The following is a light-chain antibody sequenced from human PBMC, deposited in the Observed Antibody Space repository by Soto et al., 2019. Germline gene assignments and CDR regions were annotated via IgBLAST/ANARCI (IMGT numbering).Light chain of an antibody. J-gene: IGLJ1*01. Sequence: QSVLTKPASVSVSPGQSITISCTGTSSDVGNYKYVSWYQQHPGKAPKLMIYEVSNRPSAVSNRFSGSTSGNPASLTITGLQAENEIDYYCFSYTSSGTYVFGTGTKVTVL. CDR1: SSDVGNYKY. V-gene: IGLV2-14*01. CDR3: FSYTSSGTYV. CDR2: EVS.